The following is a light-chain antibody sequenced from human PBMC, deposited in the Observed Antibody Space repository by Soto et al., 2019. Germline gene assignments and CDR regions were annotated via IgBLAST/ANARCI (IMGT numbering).Light chain of an antibody. Sequence: QSVRTQPPSASGTPGQRVTISCSGSSFNIGTNLVYWYQQLPGTAPKVLIYRNNQRPSGVPDRFSGAKSGTSASLAISGLRSEDEADYYCAAWDASLSGYVFGTGTKVTGL. V-gene: IGLV1-47*01. CDR3: AAWDASLSGYV. CDR1: SFNIGTNL. CDR2: RNN. J-gene: IGLJ1*01.